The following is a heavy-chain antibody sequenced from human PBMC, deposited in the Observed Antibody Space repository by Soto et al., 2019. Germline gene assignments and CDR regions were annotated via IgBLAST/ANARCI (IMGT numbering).Heavy chain of an antibody. D-gene: IGHD3-10*01. V-gene: IGHV1-69*01. Sequence: QVQLVQSGAEVKKPGSSVKVSCKASGGTFSSYAISWVRQAPGQGLEWMGGITPIFGTANYAQKFQGRVTITADESTSTAYMELSSLRSEDTAVYYCARSMVRGVKARGAFDIWGQGTMVTVSS. J-gene: IGHJ3*02. CDR3: ARSMVRGVKARGAFDI. CDR1: GGTFSSYA. CDR2: ITPIFGTA.